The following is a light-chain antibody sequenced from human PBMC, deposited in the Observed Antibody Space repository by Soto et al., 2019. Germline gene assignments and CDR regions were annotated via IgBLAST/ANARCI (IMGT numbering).Light chain of an antibody. Sequence: QSALTQPPSASGSPGQSVTISCTGTSSDVGGYNFVSWYLQHTGEAPKLIIYEVTKRPSGVPDRFSGSKSGNTASLTVSGLQTEDEADYYCSSFAGSNNRYVFGTGTKLTVL. CDR1: SSDVGGYNF. V-gene: IGLV2-8*01. J-gene: IGLJ1*01. CDR3: SSFAGSNNRYV. CDR2: EVT.